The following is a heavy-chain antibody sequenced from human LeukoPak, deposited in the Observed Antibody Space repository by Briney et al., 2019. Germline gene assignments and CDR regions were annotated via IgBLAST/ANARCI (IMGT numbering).Heavy chain of an antibody. V-gene: IGHV4-39*07. Sequence: PSETLSLTCTVSGGSISSSSYYWGWIRQPPGKGLEWIGSIYYSGSTYYNPSLKSRVTMSVDTSKNQFSLKLSSVTAADTAVYYCARGSTYYDILTGYYRGYYYYYMDVWGKGTTVTISS. J-gene: IGHJ6*03. CDR1: GGSISSSSYY. D-gene: IGHD3-9*01. CDR2: IYYSGST. CDR3: ARGSTYYDILTGYYRGYYYYYMDV.